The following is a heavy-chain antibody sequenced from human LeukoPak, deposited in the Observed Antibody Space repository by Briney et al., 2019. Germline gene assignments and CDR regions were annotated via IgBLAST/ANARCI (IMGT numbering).Heavy chain of an antibody. CDR2: INHSGST. J-gene: IGHJ3*02. CDR1: GGSISSYY. V-gene: IGHV4-34*01. CDR3: ASGSYYYGAFDI. Sequence: SETLSLTCTVSGGSISSYYWSWIRQPPGKGLEWIGEINHSGSTNYNPSLKSRVTISVDTSKNQFSLKLSSVTAADTAVYYCASGSYYYGAFDIWGQGTMVTVSS. D-gene: IGHD1-26*01.